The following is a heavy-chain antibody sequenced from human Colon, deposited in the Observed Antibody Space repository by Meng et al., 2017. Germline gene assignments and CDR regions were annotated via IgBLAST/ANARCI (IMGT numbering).Heavy chain of an antibody. V-gene: IGHV4-30-4*01. D-gene: IGHD4-17*01. CDR3: ARDRKHYGERGWFDP. J-gene: IGHJ5*02. CDR2: IYYSGST. Sequence: VLLQHLGPGLRHPSPTLSIPFTVSGGSISSSDYYCSWLRQPPGTGLEWIGYIYYSGSTYSNASPKSRVTISIDRSKNQFSLKLSSVTAADTAVYYCARDRKHYGERGWFDPWGQGTLVTVSS. CDR1: GGSISSSDYY.